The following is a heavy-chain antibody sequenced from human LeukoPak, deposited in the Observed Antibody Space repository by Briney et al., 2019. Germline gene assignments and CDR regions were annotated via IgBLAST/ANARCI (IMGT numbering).Heavy chain of an antibody. CDR3: ARVFYGSGRVFDY. V-gene: IGHV3-74*01. D-gene: IGHD3-10*01. J-gene: IGHJ4*02. Sequence: GGSLRLSCAASGFTFSSYWMHWVRQAPGKGLVWVSRIKSDGSSIYADSVKGRFTISRDNAKNTLYLQMNSLRAEDTAVYYCARVFYGSGRVFDYWGQGTLVTVSS. CDR1: GFTFSSYW. CDR2: IKSDGSS.